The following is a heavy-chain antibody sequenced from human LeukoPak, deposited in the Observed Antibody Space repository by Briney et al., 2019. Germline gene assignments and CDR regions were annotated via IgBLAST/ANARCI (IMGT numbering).Heavy chain of an antibody. D-gene: IGHD2-2*01. CDR1: GFTFSSFA. CDR2: ISDNSGNT. J-gene: IGHJ4*02. CDR3: VKHSAPVLAAARFDY. V-gene: IGHV3-23*01. Sequence: GGSLRLSCAASGFTFSSFAMSWVRQAPGQGLEWVSAISDNSGNTYYADSVKGRFTISRDNSENTLYLQMNSLRAEDTALYYCVKHSAPVLAAARFDYWGQGNLVTVSS.